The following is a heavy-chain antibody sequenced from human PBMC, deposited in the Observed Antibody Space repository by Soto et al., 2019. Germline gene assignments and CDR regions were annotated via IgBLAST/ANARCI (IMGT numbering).Heavy chain of an antibody. Sequence: QVQLVQSGGEVKKPGASVKVSCKASGYTFTSYGISWVRQAPGQGLEWMGWISTYNGNTNYAQKVQGRVTMTTDTSTSTAYMEPRSLRSDDTAVYYCARASGDYGLSEYFQHWGQGTLVTVSS. CDR3: ARASGDYGLSEYFQH. J-gene: IGHJ1*01. CDR2: ISTYNGNT. D-gene: IGHD4-17*01. V-gene: IGHV1-18*01. CDR1: GYTFTSYG.